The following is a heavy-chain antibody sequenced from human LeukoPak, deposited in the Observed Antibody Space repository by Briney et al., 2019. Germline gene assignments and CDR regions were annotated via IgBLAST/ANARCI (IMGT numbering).Heavy chain of an antibody. J-gene: IGHJ4*02. CDR3: ARGGGASDY. CDR1: GFTVSNNY. V-gene: IGHV3-21*01. CDR2: ISSSSSYI. Sequence: GGSLRLSCAASGFTVSNNYMSWVRQAPGKGLEWVSSISSSSSYIYYADSVKGRFTISRDNAKNSLYLQMNSLRAEDTAVYYCARGGGASDYWGQGTLVTVSS. D-gene: IGHD3-16*01.